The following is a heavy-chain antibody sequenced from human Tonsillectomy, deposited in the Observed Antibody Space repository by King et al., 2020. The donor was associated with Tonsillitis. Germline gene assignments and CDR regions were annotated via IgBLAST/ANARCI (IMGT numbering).Heavy chain of an antibody. J-gene: IGHJ4*02. CDR2: ISSSSSTK. V-gene: IGHV3-48*01. CDR3: ATEYGDFPDY. D-gene: IGHD4-17*01. CDR1: EFTFSTYS. Sequence: VQLVESGGALVQPGGSLRLSCAASEFTFSTYSMNWVRQAPGKGLEWVSYISSSSSTKYYADSVKGRFTISRDNAKNSLYLQMNSLRAEDTAVYYCATEYGDFPDYWGQGTLVTVSS.